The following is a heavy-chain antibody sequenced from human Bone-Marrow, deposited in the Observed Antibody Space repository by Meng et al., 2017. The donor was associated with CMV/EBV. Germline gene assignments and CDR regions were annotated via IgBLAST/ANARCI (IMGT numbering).Heavy chain of an antibody. CDR1: GYTFIGYY. CDR2: IDPKSGDT. D-gene: IGHD6-13*01. J-gene: IGHJ5*02. CDR3: ARGATGYSSLNWFDP. Sequence: ASVKVSCKASGYTFIGYYIHWVRQAPGQGLEWMGWIDPKSGDTNSAQKFQGRVTMTRDTSISTAYMELSRLRSDDTAVYYCARGATGYSSLNWFDPWGQGTLVTVSS. V-gene: IGHV1-2*02.